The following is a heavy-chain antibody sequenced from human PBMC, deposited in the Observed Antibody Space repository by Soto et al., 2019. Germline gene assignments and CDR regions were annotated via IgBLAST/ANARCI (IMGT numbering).Heavy chain of an antibody. CDR3: ASGVDYYDSTYYFDY. D-gene: IGHD3-22*01. CDR1: GGTFSSYA. Sequence: ASVKVSCKASGGTFSSYAISWVRQAPGQGLEWMGGIIPIFGTANYAQKFQGRVTITADKSTSTAYMELSSLSSEDTAVYYCASGVDYYDSTYYFDYWGQGTRVTVSS. CDR2: IIPIFGTA. J-gene: IGHJ4*02. V-gene: IGHV1-69*06.